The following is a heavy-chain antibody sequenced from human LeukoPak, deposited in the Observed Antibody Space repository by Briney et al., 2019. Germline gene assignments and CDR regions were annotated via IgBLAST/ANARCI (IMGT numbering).Heavy chain of an antibody. CDR1: GFTFDDYA. D-gene: IGHD5-18*01. Sequence: SLRLSCAASGFTFDDYAMHWVRQAPGKGLEWVSGISWNSGSIGYADSVKGRFTISRDNAKNSLYLQMNSLRAEDTALYYCAKGYSYGFYTAFDIWGQGTMVTVSS. J-gene: IGHJ3*02. CDR3: AKGYSYGFYTAFDI. CDR2: ISWNSGSI. V-gene: IGHV3-9*01.